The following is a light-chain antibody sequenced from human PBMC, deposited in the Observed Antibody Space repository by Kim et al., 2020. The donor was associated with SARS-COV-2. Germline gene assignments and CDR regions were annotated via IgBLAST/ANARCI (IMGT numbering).Light chain of an antibody. CDR3: QQYKSFPHT. CDR2: DAY. J-gene: IGKJ2*01. V-gene: IGKV1-5*01. CDR1: QSINTW. Sequence: SASVGDRVTITCRASQSINTWLAWHQQKPGKAPKVLIYDAYSLESGVPSRFSGSGSGTEFTLTISSLQSDDFASYYCQQYKSFPHTFGQGTKLEI.